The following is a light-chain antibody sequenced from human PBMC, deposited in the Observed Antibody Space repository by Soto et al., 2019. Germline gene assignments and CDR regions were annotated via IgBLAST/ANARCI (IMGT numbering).Light chain of an antibody. CDR2: AAS. V-gene: IGKV1-39*01. CDR3: QQCHRYLT. J-gene: IGKJ1*01. Sequence: DIQMTQSPSSLSASVGDRFTIPFRASQSISSYLNWYQQKPGKAPKLLIYAASSLQSGVPSRFSGSGSGTEFTLTISSLQPDDIATYYCQQCHRYLTFGQGTKVDI. CDR1: QSISSY.